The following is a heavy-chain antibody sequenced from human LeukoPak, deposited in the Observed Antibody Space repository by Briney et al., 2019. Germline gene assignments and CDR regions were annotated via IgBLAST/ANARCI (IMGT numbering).Heavy chain of an antibody. D-gene: IGHD4-17*01. Sequence: GGSLRLSCAASGFTFSGYAMSWVRQAPGKGLEWVSGISGRGDNTYYADSVKGRFTISRDNSKNTLYLQMNSLRAEDTAVYYCARDRDYGDYIDYWGQGTLVTVSS. V-gene: IGHV3-23*01. CDR1: GFTFSGYA. J-gene: IGHJ4*02. CDR3: ARDRDYGDYIDY. CDR2: ISGRGDNT.